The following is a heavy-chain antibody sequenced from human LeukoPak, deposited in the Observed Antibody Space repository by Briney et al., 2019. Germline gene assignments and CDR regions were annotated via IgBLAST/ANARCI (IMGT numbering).Heavy chain of an antibody. V-gene: IGHV3-33*01. CDR2: IWYDGSNK. CDR3: ARGSDYYDSSGYPDFDY. D-gene: IGHD3-22*01. J-gene: IGHJ4*02. CDR1: GFTFSSYG. Sequence: QPGGSLRLSCAASGFTFSSYGMHWVRQAPGKGLEWVAVIWYDGSNKYYADSVKGRFTISRDSSKNTLYLQMNSLRAEDTAVYYCARGSDYYDSSGYPDFDYWGQGTLVTVSS.